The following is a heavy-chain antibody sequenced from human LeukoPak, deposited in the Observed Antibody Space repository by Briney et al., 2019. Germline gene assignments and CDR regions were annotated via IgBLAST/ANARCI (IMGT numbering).Heavy chain of an antibody. CDR1: GGSISSYY. CDR3: ARAPLTVKDAFDI. V-gene: IGHV4-4*07. D-gene: IGHD4-11*01. Sequence: KPSETLSLTCTVSGGSISSYYWSWVRQPAGKGVECIGLIFSSDTTNYTPSLKRRLTLSLDTSKSQFSLRLSSVTAADTAVYYCARAPLTVKDAFDIWGQGTMVTVSS. CDR2: IFSSDTT. J-gene: IGHJ3*02.